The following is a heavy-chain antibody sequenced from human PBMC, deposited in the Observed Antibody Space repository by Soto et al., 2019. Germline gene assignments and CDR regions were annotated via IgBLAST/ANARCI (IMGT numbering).Heavy chain of an antibody. Sequence: VKVSCKASGYTFTSYAMHWVRQAPGQRLEWMGWINAGNGNTKYSQKFQGRVTITRDTSASTAYMELSSLRSEDTAVYYCARDPGQGLRYFDWLLSSGPDAFDIWGQGTMVTVSS. CDR2: INAGNGNT. CDR1: GYTFTSYA. J-gene: IGHJ3*02. CDR3: ARDPGQGLRYFDWLLSSGPDAFDI. D-gene: IGHD3-9*01. V-gene: IGHV1-3*01.